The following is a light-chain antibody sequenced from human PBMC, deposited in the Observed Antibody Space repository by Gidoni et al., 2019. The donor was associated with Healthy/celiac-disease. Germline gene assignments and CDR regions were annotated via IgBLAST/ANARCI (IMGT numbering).Light chain of an antibody. CDR1: SSDVGGYNY. J-gene: IGLJ1*01. Sequence: QSALTQPAPVSGSPGQSITISCTGTSSDVGGYNYVSWYQPHRGQAPKLMIYEVSNRPSGVSNRFSGSKSGNTASLTISGLQAEDEADYFCSSYTSSSTLPYIFGTGTKVTVL. CDR2: EVS. V-gene: IGLV2-14*01. CDR3: SSYTSSSTLPYI.